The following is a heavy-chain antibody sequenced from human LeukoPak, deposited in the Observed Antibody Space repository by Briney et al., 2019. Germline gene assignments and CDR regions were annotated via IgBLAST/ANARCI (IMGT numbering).Heavy chain of an antibody. CDR2: IIPILGIA. V-gene: IGHV1-69*04. Sequence: GSSVKVSCKASGGTFSSYAISWVRQAPGQGLEWMGRIIPILGIANYAQKFQGRVTITADKSTSTAYMELSSLRSEDTAVYYCARDRTLAVAGNYHYYGMDVWGQGTTVTVSS. J-gene: IGHJ6*02. CDR1: GGTFSSYA. CDR3: ARDRTLAVAGNYHYYGMDV. D-gene: IGHD6-19*01.